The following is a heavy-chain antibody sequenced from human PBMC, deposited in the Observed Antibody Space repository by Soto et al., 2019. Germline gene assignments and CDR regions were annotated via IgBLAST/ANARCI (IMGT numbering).Heavy chain of an antibody. D-gene: IGHD3-3*01. CDR2: ISAYNGNT. CDR1: GYTFTSYG. V-gene: IGHV1-18*01. CDR3: ARDGNDTIFGVVIDYYYYYGMDV. Sequence: ASVKVSCKASGYTFTSYGISWVRQAPGQGLEWMGWISAYNGNTNYAQKLQGRVTMTTDTSTSTADMELRSLRSDDTAVYYCARDGNDTIFGVVIDYYYYYGMDVWGQGTTVTVSS. J-gene: IGHJ6*02.